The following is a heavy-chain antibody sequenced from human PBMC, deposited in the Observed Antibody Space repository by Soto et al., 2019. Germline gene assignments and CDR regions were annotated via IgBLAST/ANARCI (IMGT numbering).Heavy chain of an antibody. CDR2: IHHSGST. V-gene: IGHV4-59*11. Sequence: QVQLQESGPGLVKPSETLSLTCTVSGDSISDHYWSWIRQPPEEGLEWIGYIHHSGSTNYNPSLKSRVTISLDKSRNQSSLKLTSVTAADTAVYDCASQPSGRGMDVWGQGTTVTVSS. J-gene: IGHJ6*02. CDR1: GDSISDHY. CDR3: ASQPSGRGMDV. D-gene: IGHD6-25*01.